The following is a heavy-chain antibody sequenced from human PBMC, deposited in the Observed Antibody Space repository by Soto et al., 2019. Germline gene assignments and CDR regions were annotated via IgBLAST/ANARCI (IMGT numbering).Heavy chain of an antibody. CDR2: MRPDSGGA. Sequence: ASVKVSCKASGYTFTGYYLHWIHQAPGQGLQWMGWMRPDSGGANYAQKFQGRVSMTRDTSTSTFYMELSRLASDDTAVYYCARDPHEGVYDYWGQGTQVTVSS. CDR3: ARDPHEGVYDY. D-gene: IGHD3-16*01. J-gene: IGHJ4*02. V-gene: IGHV1-2*02. CDR1: GYTFTGYY.